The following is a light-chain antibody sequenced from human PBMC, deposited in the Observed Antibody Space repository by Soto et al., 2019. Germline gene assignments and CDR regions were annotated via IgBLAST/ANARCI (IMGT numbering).Light chain of an antibody. V-gene: IGLV2-14*01. CDR1: SSDVGGYNS. CDR2: EVS. J-gene: IGLJ1*01. CDR3: SSYTSSSTYV. Sequence: QSALTQPASVSGSPGQSITFSCTGTSSDVGGYNSVSWYQQHPGKAPKLMIFEVSNRPSGVSNRFSGSKSGNTASLTISGLQAEDEADYYCSSYTSSSTYVFGTGTKVTVL.